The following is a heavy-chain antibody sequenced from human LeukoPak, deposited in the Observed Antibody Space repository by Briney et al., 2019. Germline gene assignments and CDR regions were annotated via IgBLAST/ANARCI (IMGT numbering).Heavy chain of an antibody. J-gene: IGHJ6*02. CDR3: ARPGYGLGPGYFYGLDV. CDR2: ISYGGSNK. Sequence: GRSLRLFCAASGFTFSSFAMHWVRQAPGKGLEGVAVISYGGSNKYFADSVRGRFRISRDNSKNTLYLQMNSLRAEDTAVYYCARPGYGLGPGYFYGLDVWGQGTTVTVSS. V-gene: IGHV3-30-3*01. CDR1: GFTFSSFA. D-gene: IGHD3-10*01.